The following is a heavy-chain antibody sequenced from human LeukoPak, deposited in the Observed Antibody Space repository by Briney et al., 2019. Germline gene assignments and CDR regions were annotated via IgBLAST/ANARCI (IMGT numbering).Heavy chain of an antibody. J-gene: IGHJ3*02. CDR3: ARRNPPLDAFDI. V-gene: IGHV1-46*01. Sequence: GASVKVSYKASGYTFTSYYMHWVRQAPGQGLEWMGIINPSGGSTSYAQKFQGRVTMTRDTSTSTVYMELSSLRSEDTAVYYCARRNPPLDAFDIWGQGTMVTVSS. CDR1: GYTFTSYY. CDR2: INPSGGST.